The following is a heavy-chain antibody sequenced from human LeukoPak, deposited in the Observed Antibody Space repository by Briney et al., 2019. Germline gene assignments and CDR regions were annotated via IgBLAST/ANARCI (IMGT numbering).Heavy chain of an antibody. CDR3: AKDSGWLRFHY. D-gene: IGHD5-12*01. CDR1: GFTFSSYG. V-gene: IGHV3-30*02. Sequence: GGSLRLSCAASGFTFSSYGMHWVRQAPGKGLEWVAFIRYDGINKYYADSVKGRFTVSRDNSKNTLYLQMNSLRAEDTAVYYCAKDSGWLRFHYWGQGTLVTVSS. J-gene: IGHJ4*02. CDR2: IRYDGINK.